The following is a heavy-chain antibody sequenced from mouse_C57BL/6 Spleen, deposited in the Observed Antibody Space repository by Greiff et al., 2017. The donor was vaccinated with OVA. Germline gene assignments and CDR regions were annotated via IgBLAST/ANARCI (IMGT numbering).Heavy chain of an antibody. D-gene: IGHD3-2*02. CDR3: ARQLRLRGYAMDY. Sequence: VQLQQSGAELVRPGSSVKLSCKASGYTFTSYWMHWVKQRPIQGLEWIGNIDPSDSETHYNQKFKDKATLTVDKSSSTAYMQLSSLTSEDSAVYYCARQLRLRGYAMDYWGQGTSVTVSS. CDR2: IDPSDSET. J-gene: IGHJ4*01. V-gene: IGHV1-52*01. CDR1: GYTFTSYW.